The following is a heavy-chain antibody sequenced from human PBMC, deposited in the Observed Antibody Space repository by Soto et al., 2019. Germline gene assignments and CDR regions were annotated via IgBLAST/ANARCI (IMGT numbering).Heavy chain of an antibody. CDR3: VRDGTKTLRDWFDP. V-gene: IGHV4-4*07. Sequence: SETLSLTCTVSGASISGFYWSWIRKSAGKGLEWIGRIYATGTTDYNPSLMSRVMMSVDTSKKQFSLKLRSVTAADTAVYYCVRDGTKTLRDWFDPWGQGISVTVSS. J-gene: IGHJ5*02. CDR1: GASISGFY. CDR2: IYATGTT. D-gene: IGHD1-1*01.